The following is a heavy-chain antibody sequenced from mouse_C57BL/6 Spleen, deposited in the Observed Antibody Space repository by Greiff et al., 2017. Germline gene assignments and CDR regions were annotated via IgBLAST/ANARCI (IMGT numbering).Heavy chain of an antibody. CDR3: ARGYDYDEGYAMDY. D-gene: IGHD2-4*01. Sequence: QVQLKESGPGLVAPSQSLSITCTVSGFSLTSYGVHWVRQPPGKGLEWLVVIWSDGSTTYNSALKSRLGISKDNSKSQVFLKMNSLQTDDTAMYYCARGYDYDEGYAMDYWGQGTSVTVSS. V-gene: IGHV2-6*03. CDR2: IWSDGST. J-gene: IGHJ4*01. CDR1: GFSLTSYG.